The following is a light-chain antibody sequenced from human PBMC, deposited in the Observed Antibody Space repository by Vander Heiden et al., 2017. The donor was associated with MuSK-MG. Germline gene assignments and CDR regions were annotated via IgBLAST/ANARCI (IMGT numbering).Light chain of an antibody. CDR3: QQSYSTLPYT. CDR2: AAP. Sequence: DIQMTQSPSSLSASVRDRVTITCRASQSISSYLNWYQQKPGKAPKRLIYAAPSWQSGVPSRFSGSGSGTDFTLTISSRQPEDFATYYCQQSYSTLPYTFGQGTKLEIK. J-gene: IGKJ2*01. V-gene: IGKV1-39*01. CDR1: QSISSY.